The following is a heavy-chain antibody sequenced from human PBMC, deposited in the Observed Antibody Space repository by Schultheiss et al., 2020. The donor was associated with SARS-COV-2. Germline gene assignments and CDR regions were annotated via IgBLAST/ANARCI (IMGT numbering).Heavy chain of an antibody. CDR2: ISSSGSTI. CDR3: AKDGNGYIRYYYGMDV. D-gene: IGHD5-24*01. CDR1: GFTFSSYA. Sequence: GGSLRLSCAASGFTFSSYAMSWVRQAPGKGLEWVSYISSSGSTIYYADSVKGRFTISRDNAKNSLYLQMNSLRAEDTALYYCAKDGNGYIRYYYGMDVWGQGTTVTVSS. J-gene: IGHJ6*02. V-gene: IGHV3-48*04.